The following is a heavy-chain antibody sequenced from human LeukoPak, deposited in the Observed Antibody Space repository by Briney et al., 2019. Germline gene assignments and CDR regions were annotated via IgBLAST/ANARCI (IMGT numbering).Heavy chain of an antibody. CDR3: ARGLRGYDFWSGYYWGPILDQYYFDY. Sequence: KASETLSLTCAVYGGSFSGYYWSWIRQPPGKGLEWIGEINHSGSTNYNPSLKSRVTISVDTSKNQFSLKLSSVTAADTAVYYCARGLRGYDFWSGYYWGPILDQYYFDYWGQGTLVTVSS. D-gene: IGHD3-3*01. CDR1: GGSFSGYY. CDR2: INHSGST. J-gene: IGHJ4*02. V-gene: IGHV4-34*01.